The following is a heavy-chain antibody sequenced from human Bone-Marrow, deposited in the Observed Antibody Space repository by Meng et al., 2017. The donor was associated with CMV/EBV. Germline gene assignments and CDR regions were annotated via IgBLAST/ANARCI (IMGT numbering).Heavy chain of an antibody. D-gene: IGHD3-16*01. CDR1: GFTFSSYW. J-gene: IGHJ4*02. V-gene: IGHV3-74*01. Sequence: GESLKISCAASGFTFSSYWVHWVRQAPGKGLAWVSRINSDGSSTSYADSVKGRFTISRDNAKNTLYLQMNSLRVEDTAVYYCVGHQGGPREGVRLVWGQGTLVTVSS. CDR3: VGHQGGPREGVRLV. CDR2: INSDGSST.